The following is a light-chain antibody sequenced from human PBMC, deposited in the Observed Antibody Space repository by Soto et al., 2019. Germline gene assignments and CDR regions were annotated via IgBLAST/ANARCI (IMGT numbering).Light chain of an antibody. Sequence: EIVLTQSPATLSLSPGERATLSCRASQTVSSSLAWYQQKPGQAPRLLIYEASNRATGIPARFSGSGSGADFTLTISSLEPEDFALYYCQQHINWPRTFGGGTKVDIE. CDR1: QTVSSS. CDR2: EAS. V-gene: IGKV3-11*01. CDR3: QQHINWPRT. J-gene: IGKJ4*01.